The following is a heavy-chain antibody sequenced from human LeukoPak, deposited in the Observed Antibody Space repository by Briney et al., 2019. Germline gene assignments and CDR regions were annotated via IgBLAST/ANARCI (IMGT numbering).Heavy chain of an antibody. CDR2: ISPYNGNT. D-gene: IGHD1-26*01. CDR3: ARDEGAKIAFAI. Sequence: GASVKVSCKTSGYTFTSYSISWVRQAPGQGLEWMGSISPYNGNTNYAQKLQGRVTMTTDTSTSTAYMELSSLRSEDTAVYYCARDEGAKIAFAIWGQGTMVTVSS. J-gene: IGHJ3*02. V-gene: IGHV1-18*01. CDR1: GYTFTSYS.